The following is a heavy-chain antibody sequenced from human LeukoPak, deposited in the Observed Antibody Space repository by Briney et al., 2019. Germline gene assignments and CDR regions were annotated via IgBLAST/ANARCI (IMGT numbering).Heavy chain of an antibody. CDR1: GFTFSTYW. Sequence: PGGSLRLSCAASGFTFSTYWMTWVRQAPGKGLEWVANMNQNGSETYYVDSVKGRFTITRDNAKNSLYLQMNSLRVEDTAVYYCARKKYYYDTSTYGWFDPWGQGISVTVSS. J-gene: IGHJ5*02. D-gene: IGHD3-22*01. CDR2: MNQNGSET. V-gene: IGHV3-7*01. CDR3: ARKKYYYDTSTYGWFDP.